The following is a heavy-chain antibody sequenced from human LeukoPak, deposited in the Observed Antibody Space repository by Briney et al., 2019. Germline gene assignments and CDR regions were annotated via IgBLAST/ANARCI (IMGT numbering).Heavy chain of an antibody. J-gene: IGHJ4*02. CDR1: GGSISSGDYY. CDR2: IYYSGST. D-gene: IGHD3-10*01. CDR3: ARGDGSGSLVYFDY. Sequence: SQTLSLTCTVSGGSISSGDYYWSWIRQPPGKGLEWIGYIYYSGSTYYNPSLKSRVTISVDTSKNQFSLKLSSVTAADTAVYYCARGDGSGSLVYFDYWGQGTLVTVSP. V-gene: IGHV4-30-4*01.